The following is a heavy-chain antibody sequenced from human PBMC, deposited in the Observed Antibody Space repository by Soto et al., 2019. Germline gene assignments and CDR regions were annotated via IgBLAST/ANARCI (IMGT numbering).Heavy chain of an antibody. CDR2: IYSGGST. Sequence: GGSLRLSCTASGFTFSNYGMHWVRQVPGKGLEWVSVIYSGGSTYYADSVKGRFTISRDNSKNTLYLQMNSLRAEDTAVYYCARDRVESGYPEYFQHWGQGTLVTVSS. CDR1: GFTFSNYG. CDR3: ARDRVESGYPEYFQH. J-gene: IGHJ1*01. D-gene: IGHD3-22*01. V-gene: IGHV3-53*01.